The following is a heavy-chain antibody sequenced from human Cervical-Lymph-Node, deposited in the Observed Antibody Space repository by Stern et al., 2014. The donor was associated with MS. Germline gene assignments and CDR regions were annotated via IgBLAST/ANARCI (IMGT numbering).Heavy chain of an antibody. J-gene: IGHJ6*02. CDR3: ARDTAIAARPNYYYYGMDV. V-gene: IGHV1-69*01. CDR2: IIPIFGTA. Sequence: VHLVESGAEVKKPGSSVKVSCKASGGTFSSYAISWVRQAPGQGLEWMGGIIPIFGTANYAQKFQGRVTITADESTSTAYMELSSLRSEDTAVYYCARDTAIAARPNYYYYGMDVWGQGTTVTVSS. CDR1: GGTFSSYA. D-gene: IGHD6-6*01.